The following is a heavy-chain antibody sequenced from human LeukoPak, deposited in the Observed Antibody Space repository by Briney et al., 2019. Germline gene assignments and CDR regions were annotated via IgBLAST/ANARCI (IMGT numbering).Heavy chain of an antibody. CDR3: ARPTYQASRAGYCSSTSCYPNWFDP. V-gene: IGHV1-69*13. Sequence: AASVKVSCKASGGTFSSYAISWVRQAPGQGLEWMGGIIPIFGTANYAQKFQGRVTITADESTSTAYMELNSLRSEDTAVYYCARPTYQASRAGYCSSTSCYPNWFDPWGQGTLVTVSS. CDR2: IIPIFGTA. D-gene: IGHD2-2*01. J-gene: IGHJ5*02. CDR1: GGTFSSYA.